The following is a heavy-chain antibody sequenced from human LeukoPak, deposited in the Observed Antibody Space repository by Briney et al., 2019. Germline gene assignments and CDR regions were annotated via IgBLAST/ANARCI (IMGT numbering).Heavy chain of an antibody. Sequence: GGSLRLSCAASGFTFSNYGMHWVRQAPGKGLEWVAFIRYDGSDKYYADSVKGRLTISRDNSKNTLYLQMNSLRAEDTAVYFCAKDRAMQGYYDSTGYYGNFYCMDVWGKGTTVTVSS. D-gene: IGHD3-22*01. CDR2: IRYDGSDK. V-gene: IGHV3-30*02. CDR3: AKDRAMQGYYDSTGYYGNFYCMDV. CDR1: GFTFSNYG. J-gene: IGHJ6*03.